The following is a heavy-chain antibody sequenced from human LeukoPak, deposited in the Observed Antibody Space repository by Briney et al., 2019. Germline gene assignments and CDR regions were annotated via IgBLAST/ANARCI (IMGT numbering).Heavy chain of an antibody. J-gene: IGHJ4*02. Sequence: PGGALRLSCAASGFTFSRYSMNWVRQAPGKGLEWVSYISSSSSTIYYADSVKGRFPISRDNAKNSLYLQMSSLRAEDTAVYYCASSGPYYILTGYFDYWGQGTLVTVSS. CDR1: GFTFSRYS. CDR2: ISSSSSTI. V-gene: IGHV3-48*01. CDR3: ASSGPYYILTGYFDY. D-gene: IGHD3-9*01.